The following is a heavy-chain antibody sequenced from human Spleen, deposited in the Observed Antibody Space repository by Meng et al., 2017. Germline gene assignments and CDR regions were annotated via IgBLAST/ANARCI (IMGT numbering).Heavy chain of an antibody. D-gene: IGHD6-13*01. J-gene: IGHJ4*02. CDR3: ARAYSSSWYLEGYFDY. V-gene: IGHV3-23*01. Sequence: GESLKISCAASGFTFSPYTMSWVRQAPGKGLEWVSTISGSAITTYYADSVKGRFTISRDNSKDMLYLQMNSLRAEDTAVYYCARAYSSSWYLEGYFDYWGQGTLVTVSS. CDR2: ISGSAITT. CDR1: GFTFSPYT.